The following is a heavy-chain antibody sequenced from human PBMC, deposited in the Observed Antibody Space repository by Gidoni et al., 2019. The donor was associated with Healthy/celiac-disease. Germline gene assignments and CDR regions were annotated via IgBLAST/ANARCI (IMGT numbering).Heavy chain of an antibody. Sequence: QVQLVESGGGVVQPGRSRRLSCAAPGLTFSSYGMHWVRQATGKGMEWVAVISHDGINKYYADSVKGRFTISRNNSKDTLYLQMNSLRAEDTAVYYCAKDGGHQLLRYYFDYWGQGTLVTVSS. J-gene: IGHJ4*02. D-gene: IGHD2-2*01. V-gene: IGHV3-30*18. CDR1: GLTFSSYG. CDR3: AKDGGHQLLRYYFDY. CDR2: ISHDGINK.